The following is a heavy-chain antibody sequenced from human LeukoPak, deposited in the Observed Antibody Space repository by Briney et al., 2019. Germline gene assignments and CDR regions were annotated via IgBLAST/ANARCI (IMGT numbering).Heavy chain of an antibody. J-gene: IGHJ5*02. V-gene: IGHV1-2*02. CDR2: INPNSGGT. CDR1: GYTFTGYY. D-gene: IGHD6-19*01. CDR3: ARDWAVADHTNWFDP. Sequence: ASVKVSCKASGYTFTGYYMHWVRQAPGQGLEWMGWINPNSGGTNYAQKFQGRVTMTRDTSISTAYMELSRLRSDDTAVYYCARDWAVADHTNWFDPWGQGTLVTVSS.